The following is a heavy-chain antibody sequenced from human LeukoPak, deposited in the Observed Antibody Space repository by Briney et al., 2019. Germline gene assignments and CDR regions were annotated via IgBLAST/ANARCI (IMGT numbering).Heavy chain of an antibody. CDR3: ARHLKTDMVKAHFDY. CDR2: IYYSGTT. Sequence: SETLSLTCTVSRGSISYYYWSWIRQPPGKGLEWIGYIYYSGTTNYNPSLKSRVTIPVDTSKNQFSLKLSSVTAADTAVYYCARHLKTDMVKAHFDYWGQGTLVTVSS. D-gene: IGHD5-18*01. V-gene: IGHV4-59*08. J-gene: IGHJ4*02. CDR1: RGSISYYY.